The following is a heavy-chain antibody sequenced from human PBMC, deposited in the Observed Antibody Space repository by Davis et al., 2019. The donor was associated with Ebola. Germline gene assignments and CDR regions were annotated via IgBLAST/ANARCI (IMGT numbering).Heavy chain of an antibody. V-gene: IGHV4-59*12. Sequence: MPSETLSLTCSVSAGSISSFYWSWIRQPPGKGLEWIGYIYYSGSTNYNPSLKSRVTISVDTSKNQFSLKLSSVTAADTAVYYCARVYALAWIDYWGQGTLVTVSS. CDR3: ARVYALAWIDY. CDR2: IYYSGST. D-gene: IGHD2-2*02. CDR1: AGSISSFY. J-gene: IGHJ4*02.